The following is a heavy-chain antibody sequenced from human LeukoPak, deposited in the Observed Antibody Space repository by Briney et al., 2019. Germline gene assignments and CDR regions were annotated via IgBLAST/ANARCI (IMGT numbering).Heavy chain of an antibody. J-gene: IGHJ1*01. CDR1: GFTFSSYA. D-gene: IGHD3-22*01. Sequence: GRSLRLSCAASGFTFSSYAMHWVRQAPGKGLECVAVISYDGSNKYYADSVKGRFTISRDNSKNTLYLQMNSLRAEDTAVYYCARDHGHSSGYYSSSPQYFQHWGQGTLVTVSS. V-gene: IGHV3-30-3*01. CDR3: ARDHGHSSGYYSSSPQYFQH. CDR2: ISYDGSNK.